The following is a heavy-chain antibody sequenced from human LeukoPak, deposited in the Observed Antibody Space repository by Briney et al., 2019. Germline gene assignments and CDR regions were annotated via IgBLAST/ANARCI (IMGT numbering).Heavy chain of an antibody. CDR3: ARVVRTVAGFPFDY. Sequence: PSETLSLTCTVSGGSISSYYWSWIRQPPGKGLEWIGYIYYSGSTNYNPSLKSRVTISVDTSKSQFSLKLSSVTAADTAVYYCARVVRTVAGFPFDYWGQGTLVTVSS. CDR2: IYYSGST. D-gene: IGHD6-19*01. CDR1: GGSISSYY. J-gene: IGHJ4*02. V-gene: IGHV4-59*01.